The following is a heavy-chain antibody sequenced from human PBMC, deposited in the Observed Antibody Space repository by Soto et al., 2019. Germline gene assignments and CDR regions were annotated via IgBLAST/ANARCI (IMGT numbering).Heavy chain of an antibody. CDR1: GGSISRYY. Sequence: SETLSLTCTVSGGSISRYYWSWIRQPPGKGLEWIGYIYVSGTTNYNPSLRSRITISVDTTKNQFSLKRSSVTAADAAVYYCARHSYGYFYVYYFDYWGQGTLVTVSS. D-gene: IGHD4-17*01. CDR3: ARHSYGYFYVYYFDY. J-gene: IGHJ4*02. V-gene: IGHV4-59*08. CDR2: IYVSGTT.